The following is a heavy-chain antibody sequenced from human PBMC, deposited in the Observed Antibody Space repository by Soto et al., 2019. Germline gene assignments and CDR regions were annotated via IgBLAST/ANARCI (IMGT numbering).Heavy chain of an antibody. Sequence: QMQLVESGGGVVQPGRSLRLSCAASGFTFSNYAMHWVRQAPGKGLEWVSVISYDGSSKYYADFVKGRFTISRDNSKSTLFLQMDSLRADDTAIYYCAKDSGYKTSYYYGMDVWGQGTTVTVSS. CDR3: AKDSGYKTSYYYGMDV. V-gene: IGHV3-30-3*01. CDR2: ISYDGSSK. D-gene: IGHD6-25*01. J-gene: IGHJ6*02. CDR1: GFTFSNYA.